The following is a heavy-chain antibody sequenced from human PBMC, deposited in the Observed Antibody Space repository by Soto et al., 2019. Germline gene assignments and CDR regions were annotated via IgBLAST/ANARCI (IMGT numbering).Heavy chain of an antibody. CDR1: GGSFSGYY. Sequence: PSETLSLTCAVYGGSFSGYYWSWIRQPPGKGLEWIGEINHSGSTNYNPSLKSRVTISVDTSKNQFSLKLSSVTAADTAVYYCARDTSRIYCSGGSRYSAFDYWGQGTLVTVSS. CDR2: INHSGST. D-gene: IGHD2-15*01. V-gene: IGHV4-34*01. CDR3: ARDTSRIYCSGGSRYSAFDY. J-gene: IGHJ4*02.